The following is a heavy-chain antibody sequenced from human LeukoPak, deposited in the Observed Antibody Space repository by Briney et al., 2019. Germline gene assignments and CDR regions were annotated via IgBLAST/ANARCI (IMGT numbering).Heavy chain of an antibody. D-gene: IGHD3-3*01. Sequence: ASVKVSCKASGYTFTSYGISWVRRAPGQGLEWMGWISAYNGNTNYAQKLQGRVTMTTDTSTSTAYMELRSLRSDDTAVYYCARDRGITIFGVVIRGNWFDPWGQGTLVTVSS. CDR3: ARDRGITIFGVVIRGNWFDP. CDR1: GYTFTSYG. CDR2: ISAYNGNT. J-gene: IGHJ5*02. V-gene: IGHV1-18*01.